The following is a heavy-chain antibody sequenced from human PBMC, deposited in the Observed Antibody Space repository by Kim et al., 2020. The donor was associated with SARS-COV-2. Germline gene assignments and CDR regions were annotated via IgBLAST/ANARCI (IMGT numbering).Heavy chain of an antibody. CDR2: SNK. V-gene: IGHV3-30*10. D-gene: IGHD1-26*01. Sequence: SNKFYIDSGKGRFTISRDNYKNMLSLEMNSLRGEDTAVYYCAKRESYGMDVWGQGTTVTVSS. J-gene: IGHJ6*02. CDR3: AKRESYGMDV.